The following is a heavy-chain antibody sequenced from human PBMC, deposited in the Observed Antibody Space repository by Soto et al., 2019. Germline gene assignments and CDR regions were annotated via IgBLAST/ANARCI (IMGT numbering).Heavy chain of an antibody. CDR1: GFTLSDYS. D-gene: IGHD1-7*01. CDR2: ISPKTGNT. J-gene: IGHJ4*02. V-gene: IGHV3-48*02. CDR3: ARSNYAYDY. Sequence: VGSLRLSCAASGFTLSDYSMNWVRQAPGKGLEWVSYISPKTGNTYYADSVKGRFTISRDTAKNSVYLQMDSLRHEDTAVYFCARSNYAYDYWGQGNLVTVSS.